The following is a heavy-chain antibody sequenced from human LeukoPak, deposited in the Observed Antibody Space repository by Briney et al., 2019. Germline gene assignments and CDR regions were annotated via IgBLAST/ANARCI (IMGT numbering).Heavy chain of an antibody. J-gene: IGHJ5*02. CDR3: ARDRFVNWFDP. Sequence: PSETLSLTXTVSGGSISSYYWSWIRQPPGKGVEWIGYIYYSGSTNYNPSLKSRVTISVDTSKNQFSLKLSSVTAADTAVYYCARDRFVNWFDPWGQGTLVTVSS. V-gene: IGHV4-59*01. CDR2: IYYSGST. CDR1: GGSISSYY.